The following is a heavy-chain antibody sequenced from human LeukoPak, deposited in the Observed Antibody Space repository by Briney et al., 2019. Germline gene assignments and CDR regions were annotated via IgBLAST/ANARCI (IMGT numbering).Heavy chain of an antibody. V-gene: IGHV4-61*02. J-gene: IGHJ2*01. D-gene: IGHD4-17*01. CDR3: ARDYGDRSYWYFDL. CDR1: GGSISSGSYF. CDR2: INTSGST. Sequence: SETLSLTCTVSGGSISSGSYFWSWIRQPAGKGLEWIGRINTSGSTNYNPSLKSRVTMSVDTSKNQFSLKLSSVTAADTAVYYCARDYGDRSYWYFDLWGRGTLVTVSS.